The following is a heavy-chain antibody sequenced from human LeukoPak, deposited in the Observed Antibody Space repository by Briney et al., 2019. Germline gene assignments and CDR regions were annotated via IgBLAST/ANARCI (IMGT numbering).Heavy chain of an antibody. J-gene: IGHJ6*02. CDR2: IGGSGTTI. CDR3: ARERVVVTAIEDCYYGMDV. V-gene: IGHV3-23*01. D-gene: IGHD2-21*02. CDR1: GFTFSTYA. Sequence: GGSLRLSCTVSGFTFSTYAMSWVRQAPGKGLEWVSAIGGSGTTIHYADSVKGRFTISRDNSKNTLHLQMNSLRAEDTAVYYCARERVVVTAIEDCYYGMDVWGQGTTVTVSS.